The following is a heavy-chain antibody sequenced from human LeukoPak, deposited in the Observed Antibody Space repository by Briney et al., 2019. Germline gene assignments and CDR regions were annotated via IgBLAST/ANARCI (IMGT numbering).Heavy chain of an antibody. CDR3: AGSNYYYYYMDV. J-gene: IGHJ6*03. CDR1: DYSISSGYY. Sequence: SETLSLPCAVSDYSISSGYYWGWIRQPPGKGLEWIGNIYHTGNTYYNPSLKSRVTISLDTSKNQFSLKLSSVTAADTAVYYCAGSNYYYYYMDVWGKGTTVTVSS. CDR2: IYHTGNT. V-gene: IGHV4-38-2*01.